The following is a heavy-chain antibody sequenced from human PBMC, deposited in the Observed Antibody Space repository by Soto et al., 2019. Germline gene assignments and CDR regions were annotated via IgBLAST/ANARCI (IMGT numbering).Heavy chain of an antibody. D-gene: IGHD5-12*01. CDR3: ARIDLGGWLRSPGRPHGDYYYMDV. V-gene: IGHV3-33*01. J-gene: IGHJ6*03. Sequence: GGSLRLSCAASGFTFSSYGMHWVRQAPGKGLEWVAVIWYDGSNKYYADSVKGRFTISRDNSKNTLYLQMNSLRAEDTAVYYCARIDLGGWLRSPGRPHGDYYYMDVWGKGTTVTVSS. CDR2: IWYDGSNK. CDR1: GFTFSSYG.